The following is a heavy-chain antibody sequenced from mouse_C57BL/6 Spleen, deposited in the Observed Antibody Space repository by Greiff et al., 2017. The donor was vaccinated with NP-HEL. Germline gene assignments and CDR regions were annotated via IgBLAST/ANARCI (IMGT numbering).Heavy chain of an antibody. CDR1: GYTFTDYN. CDR2: INPNNGGT. D-gene: IGHD2-12*01. J-gene: IGHJ3*01. Sequence: VQLQQSGPELVKPGASVKMSCKASGYTFTDYNMHWVKQSHGKSLEWIGYINPNNGGTSYNQKFKGKATLTVNKSSSTAYMELRSLTSEDSAVYYCGYRYYSAWFAYWGQGTLVTVSA. V-gene: IGHV1-22*01. CDR3: GYRYYSAWFAY.